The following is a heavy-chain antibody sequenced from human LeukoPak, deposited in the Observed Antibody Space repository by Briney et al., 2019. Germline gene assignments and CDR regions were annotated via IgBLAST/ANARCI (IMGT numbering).Heavy chain of an antibody. CDR2: ISSSGSTI. CDR3: AKDAIAAAGTWYYYMDV. J-gene: IGHJ6*03. CDR1: GFTFSDYY. V-gene: IGHV3-11*01. D-gene: IGHD6-13*01. Sequence: MSGGSLRLSCAASGFTFSDYYMSWIRQAPGKGLEWVSYISSSGSTIYYADSVKGRFTISRDNAKNSLYLQMNSLRAEDTALYYCAKDAIAAAGTWYYYMDVCGKGTTVTVSS.